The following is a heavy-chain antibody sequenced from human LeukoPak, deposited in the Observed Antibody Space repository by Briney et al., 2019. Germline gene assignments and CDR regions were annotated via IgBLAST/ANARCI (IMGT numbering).Heavy chain of an antibody. CDR2: INPNSGGT. D-gene: IGHD6-19*01. Sequence: GASVKVSCKASGYTFTGYYMHWVRQAPGQGLEWMGWINPNSGGTNYAQKFQGRVTMTRDTSISTAYMELSRLRSDDTAVYYCARSRSGWYPHDAFDIWGQGTMVTVSS. CDR1: GYTFTGYY. CDR3: ARSRSGWYPHDAFDI. J-gene: IGHJ3*02. V-gene: IGHV1-2*02.